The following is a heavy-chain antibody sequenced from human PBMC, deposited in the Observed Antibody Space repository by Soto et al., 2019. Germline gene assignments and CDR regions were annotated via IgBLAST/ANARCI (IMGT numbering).Heavy chain of an antibody. CDR2: IYYSGST. D-gene: IGHD1-1*01. CDR1: GGSISSYY. J-gene: IGHJ6*03. Sequence: PSETLSLTCTVSGGSISSYYGSWIRQPPGKGLEWIGYIYYSGSTNYNPSLKSRVTISVDTSKNQFSLKLSSVTAADTAVYYCARHERDRPYYYYYMDVWGKGTTVTVSS. V-gene: IGHV4-59*08. CDR3: ARHERDRPYYYYYMDV.